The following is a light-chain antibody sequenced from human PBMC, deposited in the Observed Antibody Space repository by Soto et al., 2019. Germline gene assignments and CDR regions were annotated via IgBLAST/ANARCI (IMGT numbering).Light chain of an antibody. CDR1: QSVLYSSNNKNY. Sequence: DIVMTQSTDSLAVSLGERATINCKSSQSVLYSSNNKNYLAWYQQKPGQPPKLLIYWASTRESGVPDRFSGSGSGTDVTLTSSSLQAEDVAVYYCQQYYSTPRAFGQGTKLEIK. CDR2: WAS. CDR3: QQYYSTPRA. J-gene: IGKJ2*01. V-gene: IGKV4-1*01.